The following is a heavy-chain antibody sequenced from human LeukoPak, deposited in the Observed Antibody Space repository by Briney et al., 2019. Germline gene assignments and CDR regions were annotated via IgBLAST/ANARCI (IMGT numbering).Heavy chain of an antibody. CDR1: GFIFSNYV. CDR3: TREEAYFDSLLAYYFDY. V-gene: IGHV3-23*01. J-gene: IGHJ4*02. CDR2: ISGSSVKT. D-gene: IGHD3-9*01. Sequence: PGGSLRLSCEASGFIFSNYVMSWVRQAPGKGPEWVSGISGSSVKTYYADSVKGRFTISRDDSKNTLYLQMNSLRAEDTAIYYCTREEAYFDSLLAYYFDYWGQGTLVTVSS.